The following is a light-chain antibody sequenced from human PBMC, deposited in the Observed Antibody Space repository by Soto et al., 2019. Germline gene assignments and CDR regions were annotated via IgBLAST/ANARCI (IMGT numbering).Light chain of an antibody. CDR3: QQYSSSPLT. CDR2: GAS. V-gene: IGKV3-20*01. CDR1: QTVNSYY. J-gene: IGKJ4*02. Sequence: NVLTQSPGTLPLSPGERATLSCRASQTVNSYYLAWYQQKPGQAPRLLVYGASNRATGIPDRFSGGGSGTDFTLTITRLEPEDFAVYYCQQYSSSPLTFAGGTKVDIK.